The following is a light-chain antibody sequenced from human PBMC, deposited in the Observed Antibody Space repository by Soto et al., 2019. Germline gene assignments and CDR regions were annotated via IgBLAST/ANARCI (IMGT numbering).Light chain of an antibody. CDR2: GAS. CDR3: QHYNNWSTWT. J-gene: IGKJ1*01. CDR1: QSVSSN. V-gene: IGKV3-15*01. Sequence: EIVMTQSPATLSVSPGERATLSCRASQSVSSNLAWYQQKPGQAPRLLIYGASTRATGIPARFSGSGSGTEFPLTISRLQSEYFAVYYCQHYNNWSTWTFGQGTKVEIK.